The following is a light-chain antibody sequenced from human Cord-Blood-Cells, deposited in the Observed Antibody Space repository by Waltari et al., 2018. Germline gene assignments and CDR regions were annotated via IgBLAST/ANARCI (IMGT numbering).Light chain of an antibody. CDR2: EVS. CDR1: SSNVGGYNY. CDR3: SSYAGSNNFVV. V-gene: IGLV2-8*01. Sequence: QSALTQPPSASGSPGQSVTISCTGPSSNVGGYNYASCYQQHPGKAPKLMIYEVSKRPSGVPDRFSGSKSGNTASLTVSGLQAEDEADYYCSSYAGSNNFVVFGGGTKLTVL. J-gene: IGLJ2*01.